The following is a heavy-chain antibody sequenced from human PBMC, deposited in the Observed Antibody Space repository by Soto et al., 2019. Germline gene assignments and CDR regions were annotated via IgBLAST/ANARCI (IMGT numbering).Heavy chain of an antibody. J-gene: IGHJ5*02. CDR1: GLTVSTNP. Sequence: GGSLRLSCAASGLTVSTNPMSWVRQAPGKGLEWVSVIYTGGGTHYADSVKGRFTISRDDSKNTAYLQMNSLKTEDTAVYYCTGHREHRAYCGGDCYSWFDPWGQGTLVTVSS. D-gene: IGHD2-21*02. CDR3: TGHREHRAYCGGDCYSWFDP. CDR2: IYTGGGT. V-gene: IGHV3-66*04.